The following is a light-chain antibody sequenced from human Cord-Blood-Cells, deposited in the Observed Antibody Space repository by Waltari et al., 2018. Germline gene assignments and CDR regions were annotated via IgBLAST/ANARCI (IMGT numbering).Light chain of an antibody. Sequence: LTQPPSASGSPGQSVTISCTGTSSDVGGYNYVSWYQQHPGKAPKLMIYEVSKRPSGVPDRFSGSKSGNTASLTVSGLQAEDEADYYCSSYAGSKVFGGGTKLTVL. J-gene: IGLJ2*01. V-gene: IGLV2-8*01. CDR3: SSYAGSKV. CDR2: EVS. CDR1: SSDVGGYNY.